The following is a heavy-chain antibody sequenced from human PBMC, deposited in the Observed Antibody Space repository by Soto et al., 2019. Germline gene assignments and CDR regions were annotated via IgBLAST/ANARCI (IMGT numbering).Heavy chain of an antibody. CDR2: IYWDDDK. CDR3: AHSRYGSYYFDY. V-gene: IGHV2-5*02. CDR1: GFSLTTTGVG. D-gene: IGHD4-17*01. J-gene: IGHJ4*02. Sequence: QITLKESGPTLVKPTQTLTLTCTFSGFSLTTTGVGVGWILQPPGKALEWLAIIYWDDDKRYSPPLKTRLTITKDTSKNQVVLTVNNMDPVDTATYSCAHSRYGSYYFDYWGQGTLVTVSS.